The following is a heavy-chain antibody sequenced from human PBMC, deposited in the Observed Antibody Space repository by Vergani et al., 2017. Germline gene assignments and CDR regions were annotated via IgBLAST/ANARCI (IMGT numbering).Heavy chain of an antibody. D-gene: IGHD4-17*01. Sequence: QVQLQESGPGLVKPSQTLSLTCTVSGGSISSGGYYWSWIRQHPGKGLEWIGYIYYSGSTYYNPSLKSRVTISVDTSKNQFSLKLSSVTAAVTAVYYCAREDVDYARNGGGGFDPWGQGTLVTVSS. CDR1: GGSISSGGYY. CDR3: AREDVDYARNGGGGFDP. CDR2: IYYSGST. V-gene: IGHV4-31*03. J-gene: IGHJ5*02.